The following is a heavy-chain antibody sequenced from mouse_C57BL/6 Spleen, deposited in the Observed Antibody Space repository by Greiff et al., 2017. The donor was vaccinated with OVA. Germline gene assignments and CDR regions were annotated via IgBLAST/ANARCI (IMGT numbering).Heavy chain of an antibody. Sequence: EVKLVESGGGLVKPGGSLKLSCAASGFTFSSYAMSWVRQTPEKRLEWVGTISDGGSYTYYPDNVKGRFTISGDNAKNNLYLQMSHLKSEDTAMYYCAREELGPGFAYWGQGTLVTVSA. J-gene: IGHJ3*01. CDR2: ISDGGSYT. CDR1: GFTFSSYA. V-gene: IGHV5-4*01. CDR3: AREELGPGFAY. D-gene: IGHD4-1*01.